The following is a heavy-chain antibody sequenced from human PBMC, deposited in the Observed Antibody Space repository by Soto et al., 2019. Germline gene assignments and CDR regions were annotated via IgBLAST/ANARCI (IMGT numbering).Heavy chain of an antibody. CDR1: GFTFSSYS. D-gene: IGHD2-2*01. CDR3: ARDKDIVGVPAAMREASYYYYGMDV. CDR2: ISSSSSYI. J-gene: IGHJ6*02. V-gene: IGHV3-21*01. Sequence: GGSLRLSCAASGFTFSSYSMNWVRQAPGKGLEWVSSISSSSSYIYYADSVKGRFTISRDNAKNPLYLQMNSLRAEDTAVYHCARDKDIVGVPAAMREASYYYYGMDVWGQGTTVTVSS.